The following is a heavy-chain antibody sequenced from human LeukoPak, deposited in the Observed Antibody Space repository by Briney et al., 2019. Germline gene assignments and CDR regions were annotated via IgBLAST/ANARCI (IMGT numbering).Heavy chain of an antibody. D-gene: IGHD2-15*01. J-gene: IGHJ4*02. V-gene: IGHV3-7*02. CDR3: ARSLDS. CDR2: IKPDGSEI. Sequence: GGSLRLSCAPSGFTFSDYWMDGVRQAPGKGLEWVANIKPDGSEIYYVDAVKGRFTISRDNAKNSLYLQMNSLRAEDTAVYYCARSLDSWGQGTLVTVSS. CDR1: GFTFSDYW.